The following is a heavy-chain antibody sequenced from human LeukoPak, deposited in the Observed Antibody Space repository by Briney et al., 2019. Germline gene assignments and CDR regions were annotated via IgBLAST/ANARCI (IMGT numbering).Heavy chain of an antibody. CDR2: INSDGSST. V-gene: IGHV3-74*01. CDR1: GFTFSTYW. D-gene: IGHD3-22*01. J-gene: IGHJ4*02. CDR3: ARRGYYDSSGNGFDY. Sequence: PGGSLRLSCAASGFTFSTYWMHWGRQGPGKGLVWVSRINSDGSSTTYADSVKGRFTISRDNAKNTLYLQMNSLRAEDTAVYYCARRGYYDSSGNGFDYWGQGTLVTVSS.